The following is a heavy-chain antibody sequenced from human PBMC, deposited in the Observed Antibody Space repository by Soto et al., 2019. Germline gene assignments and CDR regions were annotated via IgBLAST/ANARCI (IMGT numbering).Heavy chain of an antibody. V-gene: IGHV3-23*01. Sequence: EVQLLESGGGLVQPGGSLRLSCAASGFTFSSYAMSWVRRAPGKGLEWVSAISGSGGSTYYADSVKGRFTISRDNSKNTLYLQMNSLRAEDTAVYYCAKDLMITFGGVIVHPFDYWGQGTLVTVSS. D-gene: IGHD3-16*02. CDR3: AKDLMITFGGVIVHPFDY. CDR1: GFTFSSYA. J-gene: IGHJ4*02. CDR2: ISGSGGST.